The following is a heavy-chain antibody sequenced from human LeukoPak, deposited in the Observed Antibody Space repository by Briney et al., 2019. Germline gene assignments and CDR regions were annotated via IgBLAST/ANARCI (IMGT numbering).Heavy chain of an antibody. CDR1: GFIFSSHG. V-gene: IGHV3-30*03. D-gene: IGHD6-13*01. CDR2: VSYDGDYK. J-gene: IGHJ4*02. Sequence: GGSLRLSCAASGFIFSSHGMNWVRQSPGKGLEWLAVVSYDGDYKNYADSVKGRFTISRDNSKNTLYLQMNSLRPEDSAIFYCARGTAASGRGYFDSWGLGTLVTVFS. CDR3: ARGTAASGRGYFDS.